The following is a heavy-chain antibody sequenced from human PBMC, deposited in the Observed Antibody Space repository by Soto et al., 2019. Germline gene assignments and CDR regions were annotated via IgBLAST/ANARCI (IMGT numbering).Heavy chain of an antibody. CDR2: INPSGGST. Sequence: ASVKVSSKASGYTFTSYYMHWVRQAPGQGLEWMGIINPSGGSTSYAQKFQGRVTMTRDTSTSTVYMELSSLRSEDTAVYYCATIPSVEPRTGIFDYWGQGTLVTVSS. V-gene: IGHV1-46*01. CDR3: ATIPSVEPRTGIFDY. J-gene: IGHJ4*02. CDR1: GYTFTSYY. D-gene: IGHD7-27*01.